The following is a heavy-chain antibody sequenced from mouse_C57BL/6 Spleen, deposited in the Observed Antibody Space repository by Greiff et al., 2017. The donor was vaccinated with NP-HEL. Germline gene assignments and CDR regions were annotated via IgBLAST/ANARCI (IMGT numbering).Heavy chain of an antibody. D-gene: IGHD2-4*01. CDR3: ARGMIRAWFAY. CDR2: ISDGGSYT. CDR1: GFTFSSYA. V-gene: IGHV5-4*01. J-gene: IGHJ3*01. Sequence: EVQRVESGGGLVKPGGSLKLSCAASGFTFSSYAMSWVRQTPEKRLEWVATISDGGSYTYYPDNVKGRFTISRDNAKNNLYLQMSHLKSEDTAMYYCARGMIRAWFAYWGQGTLVTVSA.